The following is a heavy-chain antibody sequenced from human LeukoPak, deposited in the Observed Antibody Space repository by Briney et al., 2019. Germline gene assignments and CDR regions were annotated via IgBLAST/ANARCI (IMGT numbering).Heavy chain of an antibody. V-gene: IGHV3-30*04. CDR1: GYTFSSYV. J-gene: IGHJ6*03. D-gene: IGHD2-15*01. CDR2: ISYDGSNE. CDR3: ARGYCSGGSCYSYYYYNYMDV. Sequence: PGGSLRLSCAASGYTFSSYVMHWVRQAPGKGLEWVAIISYDGSNEYYADSVKGRFTISRDNSKNTLYLQMNSLRAADTAVYYCARGYCSGGSCYSYYYYNYMDVWGKGTTVTVSS.